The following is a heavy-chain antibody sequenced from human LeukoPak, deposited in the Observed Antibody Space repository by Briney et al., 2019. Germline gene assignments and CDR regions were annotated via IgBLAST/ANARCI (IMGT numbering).Heavy chain of an antibody. CDR3: ARLPAAIGYYFDY. CDR1: GGSISSSSYH. Sequence: SETLSLTCTVSGGSISSSSYHWGWIRQPPGKGLEWIGSIYYSGSTYYNPSLKSRVTISVDTSKNQFSLKLSSVTAADTAVYYCARLPAAIGYYFDYWGQGTLVTVSS. CDR2: IYYSGST. V-gene: IGHV4-39*01. D-gene: IGHD2-2*02. J-gene: IGHJ4*02.